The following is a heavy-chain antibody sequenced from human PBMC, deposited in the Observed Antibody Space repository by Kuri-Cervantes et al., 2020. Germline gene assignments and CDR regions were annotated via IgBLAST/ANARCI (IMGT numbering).Heavy chain of an antibody. CDR1: GFTFSSYA. J-gene: IGHJ4*02. CDR2: ISYDGSNK. Sequence: GGSLRLSCAASGFTFSSYAMHWVRQAPGKGREWVAVISYDGSNKYYADSVKGRFTISRDNSKNTLYLQMNSLRAGDTAVYYCAREVSILDSRFFDYWGQGTLVTVSS. CDR3: AREVSILDSRFFDY. D-gene: IGHD5/OR15-5a*01. V-gene: IGHV3-30-3*01.